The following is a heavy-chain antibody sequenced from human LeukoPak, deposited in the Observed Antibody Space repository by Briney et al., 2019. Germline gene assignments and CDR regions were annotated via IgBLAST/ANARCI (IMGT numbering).Heavy chain of an antibody. CDR3: ARQGGDTMVRGVVRDWFDP. Sequence: SETLSLTCTVSGDSISSSIYYWGWIRQPPGKGLEWIGCIYYNGYTYYTSSLKSRVTTFVDTSKNQFSLKLISVTAADTAVYYCARQGGDTMVRGVVRDWFDPWGQGTLVTVSS. V-gene: IGHV4-39*01. CDR2: IYYNGYT. J-gene: IGHJ5*02. D-gene: IGHD3-10*01. CDR1: GDSISSSIYY.